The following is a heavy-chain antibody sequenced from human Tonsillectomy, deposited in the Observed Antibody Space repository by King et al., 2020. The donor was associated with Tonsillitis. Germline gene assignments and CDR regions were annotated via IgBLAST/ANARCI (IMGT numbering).Heavy chain of an antibody. CDR1: GGTFSNYA. J-gene: IGHJ4*02. CDR2: IIPVFPTP. D-gene: IGHD2-2*01. V-gene: IGHV1-69*12. CDR3: ARVGFYCSSTSCPLDF. Sequence: QLVQSGAEVKKPGSSVKVSCRASGGTFSNYAISWVRQAPGQGLEWMGGIIPVFPTPNYAQKFQGRVTITADESTSTAYMALSSLRSEDTAVYYCARVGFYCSSTSCPLDFWGQGTLVTVSS.